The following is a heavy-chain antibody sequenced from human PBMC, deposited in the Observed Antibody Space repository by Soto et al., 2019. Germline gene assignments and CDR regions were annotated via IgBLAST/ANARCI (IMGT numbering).Heavy chain of an antibody. D-gene: IGHD1-26*01. CDR2: TNPNGGST. CDR3: ARSSGGGFGIIIEGSNWLDP. CDR1: VDTFTSYY. J-gene: IGHJ5*02. V-gene: IGHV1-46*01. Sequence: GASVKVSSKAPVDTFTSYYIHWVRPATGHGREWMGITNPNGGSTRFAQTVQCRITMTTDTSTSTVYIELRSLRTEDTAVYYWARSSGGGFGIIIEGSNWLDPWGQGSLVTVSS.